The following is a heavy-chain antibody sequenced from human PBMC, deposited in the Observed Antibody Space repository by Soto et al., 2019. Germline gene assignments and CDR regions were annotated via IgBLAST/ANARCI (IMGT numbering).Heavy chain of an antibody. D-gene: IGHD3-10*02. CDR3: ASMIGDPVLSFDS. Sequence: QVQLQESGPGLVKPSETLSLTCTVSGGSISSYYWSWIRQPPGKGLEWIGFIFYSGSTSYNPALKSRVTISIDPSAYPFSLNLNSVTAAETAVYYCASMIGDPVLSFDSWGQGTLVAVSS. CDR1: GGSISSYY. J-gene: IGHJ5*01. CDR2: IFYSGST. V-gene: IGHV4-59*01.